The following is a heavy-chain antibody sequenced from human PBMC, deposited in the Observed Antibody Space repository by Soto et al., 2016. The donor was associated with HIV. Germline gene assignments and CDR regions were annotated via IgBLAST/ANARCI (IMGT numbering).Heavy chain of an antibody. CDR1: GYSISSGYY. D-gene: IGHD5-12*01. CDR3: ARVRRDGYKWGYFDL. J-gene: IGHJ2*01. Sequence: QVQLQESGPGLVKPSETLSLTCAVSGYSISSGYYWGWIRQPPGKGLEWIGSIYHSGSTYYNPSLKSRVTISVDTSKNQFSLKLSSVTAADTAVYYCARVRRDGYKWGYFDLVGRGTWSLS. V-gene: IGHV4-38-2*01. CDR2: IYHSGST.